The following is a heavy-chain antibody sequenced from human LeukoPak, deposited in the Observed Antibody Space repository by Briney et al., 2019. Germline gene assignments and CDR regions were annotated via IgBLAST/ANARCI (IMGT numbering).Heavy chain of an antibody. J-gene: IGHJ6*03. V-gene: IGHV4-4*09. CDR2: IYTSGSA. CDR3: ARHLPYYYYYYVDV. CDR1: GGSISSYY. D-gene: IGHD3-3*02. Sequence: SETLSLTCTVSGGSISSYYWSWIRQPPGKGLEGIGYIYTSGSANYNPSLKSRVTISVDTSKNQFSLKLSSVTAADTAVYYCARHLPYYYYYYVDVWGKGTTVTVSS.